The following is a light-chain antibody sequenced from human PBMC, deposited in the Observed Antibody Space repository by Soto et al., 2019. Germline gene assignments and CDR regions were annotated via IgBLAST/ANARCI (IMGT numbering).Light chain of an antibody. Sequence: QSALTQPHSASGSPGQSVTISCTGTSSDVGGYSFVSWYHQHPGKAPKVLIYDVNKRPSGVLDRFSGSKSGNTASLTVSGLQAEDEADYYCSSHAGSDNPFVFGTGTKLTVL. V-gene: IGLV2-8*01. CDR3: SSHAGSDNPFV. CDR1: SSDVGGYSF. J-gene: IGLJ1*01. CDR2: DVN.